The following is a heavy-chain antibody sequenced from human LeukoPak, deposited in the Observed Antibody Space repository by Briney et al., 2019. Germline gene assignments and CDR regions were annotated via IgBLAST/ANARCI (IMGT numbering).Heavy chain of an antibody. D-gene: IGHD6-19*01. CDR2: IYNSGTT. J-gene: IGHJ4*02. CDR1: GYSITSGHY. CDR3: SRHDEAQWLEPFDY. Sequence: SETLSLTCTVSGYSITSGHYWAWIRQPPGKGLEWIASIYNSGTTHYNPSLKSRVTMSVDSSKNQFSLRLTSVTAADMGIYYCSRHDEAQWLEPFDYWGQGTLVTVSS. V-gene: IGHV4-38-2*02.